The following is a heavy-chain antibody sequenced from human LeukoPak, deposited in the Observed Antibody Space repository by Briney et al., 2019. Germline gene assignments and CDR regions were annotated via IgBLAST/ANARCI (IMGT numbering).Heavy chain of an antibody. D-gene: IGHD7-27*01. V-gene: IGHV3-53*01. CDR2: IYSAGGT. CDR3: AREISALGNYFDS. J-gene: IGHJ4*02. Sequence: GGSLRLSCAASGFSVSSNYMSWVRQAPGKGLEWVSLIYSAGGTDYADSVKGRFTISRDNSKNTVYVQMNSLRAEDTAVYYCAREISALGNYFDSWGQGTLVTVSS. CDR1: GFSVSSNY.